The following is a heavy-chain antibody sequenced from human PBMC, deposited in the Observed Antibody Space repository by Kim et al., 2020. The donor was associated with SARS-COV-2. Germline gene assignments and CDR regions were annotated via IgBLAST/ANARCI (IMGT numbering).Heavy chain of an antibody. D-gene: IGHD6-13*01. CDR2: INTNTGNP. J-gene: IGHJ4*02. CDR3: ARDKRAAAPTGDY. CDR1: GYTFTSYA. V-gene: IGHV7-4-1*02. Sequence: ASVKVSCKASGYTFTSYAMYWVRQAPGQGLEWMGWINTNTGNPTYAQGFTGRFVLSLDTSVSTAYLQISSLKAEDTAVYYCARDKRAAAPTGDYWGQGTLVTVPS.